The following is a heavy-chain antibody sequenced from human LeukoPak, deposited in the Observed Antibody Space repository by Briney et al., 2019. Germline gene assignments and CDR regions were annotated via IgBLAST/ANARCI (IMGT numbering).Heavy chain of an antibody. Sequence: SETLSLTCTVSGGSISSGGYYWSWIRQHPGKGLEWIGYIYYSGSAYYNPSLKSRVTISVDTSKNQFSLKLSSVTAADTAVYYCARVKGYNRAFDIWGQGTMVTVSS. CDR1: GGSISSGGYY. V-gene: IGHV4-31*03. CDR2: IYYSGSA. J-gene: IGHJ3*02. D-gene: IGHD5-24*01. CDR3: ARVKGYNRAFDI.